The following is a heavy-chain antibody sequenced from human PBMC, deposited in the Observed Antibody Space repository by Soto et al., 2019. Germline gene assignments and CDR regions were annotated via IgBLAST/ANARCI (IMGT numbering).Heavy chain of an antibody. CDR3: AKVQLEHGNYGGGYLSDY. CDR2: ISSGGDNT. V-gene: IGHV3-23*01. J-gene: IGHJ4*02. D-gene: IGHD1-1*01. CDR1: GFTFRNYA. Sequence: EVQLLESGGDLVQPGGSLRLSCAASGFTFRNYAMTWVRQAPGKGLEWVSSISSGGDNTWYADSVKGRFTISRDNSSDTLYLHMNTLRGDDTAIFYCAKVQLEHGNYGGGYLSDYWGQGTLVTVSS.